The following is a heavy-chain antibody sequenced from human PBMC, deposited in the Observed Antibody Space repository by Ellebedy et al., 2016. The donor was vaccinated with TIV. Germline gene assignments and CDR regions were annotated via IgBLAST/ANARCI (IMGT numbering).Heavy chain of an antibody. J-gene: IGHJ4*02. D-gene: IGHD6-19*01. CDR2: LSHTDRA. CDR1: GGSLNWHY. CDR3: ARGDIAVAVAFDF. V-gene: IGHV4-59*11. Sequence: GSLRLXXTVSGGSLNWHYWGWIRQPPGKGLEWLGYLSHTDRASYNPSLKSRVTISGDKSKNQFSLILTSVTAADTAVYYCARGDIAVAVAFDFWGPGTLVTVSS.